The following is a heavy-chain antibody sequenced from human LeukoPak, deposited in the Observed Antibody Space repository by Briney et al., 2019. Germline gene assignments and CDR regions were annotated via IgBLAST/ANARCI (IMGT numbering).Heavy chain of an antibody. CDR2: IYYSGST. Sequence: PSETLSLTCTVSGVSISSISYSWGWIRQPPGKGLEWIGYIYYSGSTNYNPSLKSRVTISVDTSKNQFSLKLSSVTAADTAVYYCARDPDVWGKGTTVTVSS. CDR1: GVSISSISYS. CDR3: ARDPDV. J-gene: IGHJ6*04. V-gene: IGHV4-61*01.